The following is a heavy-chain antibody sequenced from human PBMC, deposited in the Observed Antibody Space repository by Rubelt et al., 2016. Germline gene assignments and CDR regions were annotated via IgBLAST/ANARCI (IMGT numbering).Heavy chain of an antibody. J-gene: IGHJ4*02. D-gene: IGHD4-17*01. V-gene: IGHV4-59*05. Sequence: QVQLQESGPGLVKPSETLSLTCTVSGGSISSYYWSWIRQPPGKGLEWIGSIYYSGSTYYNPSLKSRVTISVDTSKNQFSLKLSSVTAADTAVYYCARSDYGDYPDYWGQGTLVTVSS. CDR3: ARSDYGDYPDY. CDR1: GGSISSYY. CDR2: IYYSGST.